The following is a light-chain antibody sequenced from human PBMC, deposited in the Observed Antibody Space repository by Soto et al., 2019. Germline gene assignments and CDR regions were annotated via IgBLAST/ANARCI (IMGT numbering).Light chain of an antibody. Sequence: QSVLTQPPSVSGAPGQRVTISCTGSSSNIGADSDVHWYQQIPGTAPKLLIYDNTNRPSGVPDRFSGSKSGTSASLAITGLQAEDEADYYCQSLDKSLDAYVFGPGTKLTVL. V-gene: IGLV1-40*01. CDR2: DNT. J-gene: IGLJ1*01. CDR3: QSLDKSLDAYV. CDR1: SSNIGADSD.